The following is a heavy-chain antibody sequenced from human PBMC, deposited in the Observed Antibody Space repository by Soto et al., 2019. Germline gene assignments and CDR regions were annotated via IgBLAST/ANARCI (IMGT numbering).Heavy chain of an antibody. CDR1: GYSFTSYL. Sequence: GESLKISCTGSGYSFTSYLIGWVRQMPGKGLEWMGIIYPGDSDTRYSPSFQGQVTISADKSISTAYLQWSSLKASDTAIYYCARTAAAGKYYYGGDVWGQGPTVTVS. CDR3: ARTAAAGKYYYGGDV. D-gene: IGHD6-13*01. J-gene: IGHJ6*02. CDR2: IYPGDSDT. V-gene: IGHV5-51*01.